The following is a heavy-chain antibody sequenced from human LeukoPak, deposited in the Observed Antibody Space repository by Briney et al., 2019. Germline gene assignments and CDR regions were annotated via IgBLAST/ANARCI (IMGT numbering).Heavy chain of an antibody. CDR2: TNHSGST. Sequence: SETLSLTCAVYGGSFSGYYWSWIRQPPGKGLEWIGETNHSGSTNYNPSLKSRVTISVDTSKNQFSLRLSSVTAADTAVYYCARGPCSSTSCYSAYWGQGTLVTVSS. J-gene: IGHJ4*02. CDR1: GGSFSGYY. CDR3: ARGPCSSTSCYSAY. V-gene: IGHV4-34*01. D-gene: IGHD2-2*01.